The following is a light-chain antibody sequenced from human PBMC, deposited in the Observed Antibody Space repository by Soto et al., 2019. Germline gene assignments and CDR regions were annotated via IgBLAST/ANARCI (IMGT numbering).Light chain of an antibody. V-gene: IGKV1-39*01. Sequence: DIQMTQSPSSLSASVGDRVTITCRASQSISSYLNWYQQKPGKAPKLLIYAASSLQSGVPSRFSGSGSGTDFTLTISSLQPEDFATYSCQQSYSTPDTFGGGNKVEIK. CDR3: QQSYSTPDT. CDR1: QSISSY. J-gene: IGKJ4*01. CDR2: AAS.